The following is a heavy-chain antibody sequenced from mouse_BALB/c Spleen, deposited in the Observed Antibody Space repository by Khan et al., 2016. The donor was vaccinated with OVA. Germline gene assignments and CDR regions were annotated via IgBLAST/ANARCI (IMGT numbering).Heavy chain of an antibody. CDR1: GDSITSGY. Sequence: VQLKQSGPGLVKPSQTLSLTCSVTGDSITSGYWNWIRNFPGNKLDYMGYISYSGNTYYNQSLKSRISITRDTSKNQYYLQLNSVTNEDTATYYCACELRGLAYWGQGTLVTVSS. J-gene: IGHJ3*01. CDR3: ACELRGLAY. V-gene: IGHV3-8*02. CDR2: ISYSGNT. D-gene: IGHD1-1*01.